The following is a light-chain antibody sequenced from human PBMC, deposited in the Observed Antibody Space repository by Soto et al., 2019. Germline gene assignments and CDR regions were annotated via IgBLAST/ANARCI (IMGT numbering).Light chain of an antibody. V-gene: IGKV1-9*01. CDR3: QQLIRFPTK. J-gene: IGKJ1*01. CDR2: LAS. Sequence: IQLTQSPSSRSASVGDRVTITCRASQGIPNSLAWYQQKPGKAPKLLMYLASTLQSGVPARFSGSGSGTNFTLTISSLQPEDFATYYCQQLIRFPTKFGQGTKVEIK. CDR1: QGIPNS.